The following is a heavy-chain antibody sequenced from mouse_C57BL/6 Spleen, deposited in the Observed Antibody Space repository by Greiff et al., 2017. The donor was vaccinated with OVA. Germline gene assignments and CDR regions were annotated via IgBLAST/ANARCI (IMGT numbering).Heavy chain of an antibody. CDR3: ARYPDYYGSSYGYFDY. V-gene: IGHV1-63*01. Sequence: QVQLKQSGAELVRPGTSVKMSCKASGYTFTNYWIGWAKQRPGHGLEWIGDIYPGGGYTNYNEKFKGKATLTADKSSSTAYMQFSSLTSEDSAIYYCARYPDYYGSSYGYFDYWGQGTTLTVSS. CDR1: GYTFTNYW. J-gene: IGHJ2*01. CDR2: IYPGGGYT. D-gene: IGHD1-1*01.